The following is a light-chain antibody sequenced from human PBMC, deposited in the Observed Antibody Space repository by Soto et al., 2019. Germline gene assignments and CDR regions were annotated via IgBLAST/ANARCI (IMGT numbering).Light chain of an antibody. V-gene: IGKV1-5*01. CDR3: QQYNSYSWT. J-gene: IGKJ1*01. Sequence: DIHVTQSPSSLSASLGHRVSFTWRASQNIGSYLHWYQQKPGRAPILLIYAASSLESGVPSRFSGSGSGTEFTLTISSLQPDDFATYYCQQYNSYSWTFGQGTKVDIK. CDR2: AAS. CDR1: QNIGSY.